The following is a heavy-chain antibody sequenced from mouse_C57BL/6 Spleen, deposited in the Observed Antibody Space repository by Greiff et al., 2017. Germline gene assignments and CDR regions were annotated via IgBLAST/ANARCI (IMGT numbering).Heavy chain of an antibody. Sequence: QVQLQQPGAELVRPGSSVKLSCKASGYTFTSYWMHWVKQRPIQGLEWIGNIDPSDSETHYNQKFKDKATLTVDKSSSTAYMQLSSLTSEDSAVYYCARVVATMRYFDVWGTGTTVTVSS. D-gene: IGHD1-1*01. CDR1: GYTFTSYW. J-gene: IGHJ1*03. CDR2: IDPSDSET. CDR3: ARVVATMRYFDV. V-gene: IGHV1-52*01.